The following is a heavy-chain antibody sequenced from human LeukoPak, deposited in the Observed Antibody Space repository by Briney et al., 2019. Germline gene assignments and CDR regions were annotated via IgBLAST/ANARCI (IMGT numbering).Heavy chain of an antibody. Sequence: PGGSLRLSCAASGFTFNTYGMHWVRQAPGKGLEWVALIWYDGSKKNFGDAVKGRFTISRDNSKNTLYLQMDSLRVEDTGIYYCARDWYMVNPDWYFDLWGRGTPVTVSS. CDR1: GFTFNTYG. D-gene: IGHD1-20*01. CDR2: IWYDGSKK. J-gene: IGHJ2*01. CDR3: ARDWYMVNPDWYFDL. V-gene: IGHV3-33*01.